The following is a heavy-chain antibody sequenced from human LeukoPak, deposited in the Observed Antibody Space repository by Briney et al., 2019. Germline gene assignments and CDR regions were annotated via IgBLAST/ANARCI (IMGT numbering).Heavy chain of an antibody. V-gene: IGHV4-39*07. CDR1: GGSISSSSYY. D-gene: IGHD6-19*01. CDR2: IYYSGST. CDR3: ARVGSGGAWFDF. Sequence: SETLSLTCTVSGGSISSSSYYWGWIRQPPGKGLEWIGSIYYSGSTYYNPSLKSRVTISVDTSKNQFSLKLTSVTAADTAVYFCARVGSGGAWFDFWGQGTLVTVSS. J-gene: IGHJ4*02.